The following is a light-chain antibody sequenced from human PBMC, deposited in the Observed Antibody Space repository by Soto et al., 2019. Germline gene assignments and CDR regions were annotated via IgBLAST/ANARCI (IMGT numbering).Light chain of an antibody. CDR3: SAWDASLNGYV. J-gene: IGLJ1*01. CDR1: SSDVGYYNY. V-gene: IGLV2-11*01. CDR2: DVT. Sequence: QSVLTQPRSVSGSPGQSVTISCTETSSDVGYYNYVSWYQQHPGTAPKLVIYDVTMRPSGVPDRFSGSKSGNTASLTISGLQSEDEADYYCSAWDASLNGYVFGNGTKVTVL.